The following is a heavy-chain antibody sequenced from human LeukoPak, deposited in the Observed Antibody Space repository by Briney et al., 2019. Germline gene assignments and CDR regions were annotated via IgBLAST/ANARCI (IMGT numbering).Heavy chain of an antibody. V-gene: IGHV1-69*13. J-gene: IGHJ4*02. Sequence: SVKVSCKASGGTFSNYAVRWVRQAPGQGVEWMGGIIPKFGTANYAQKFQGRVTIIADESTSTVYMELNSLRSEDTAVYYCARPYGLRERVINWGAFDYWGQGTLVTVSS. CDR1: GGTFSNYA. CDR3: ARPYGLRERVINWGAFDY. D-gene: IGHD3-16*01. CDR2: IIPKFGTA.